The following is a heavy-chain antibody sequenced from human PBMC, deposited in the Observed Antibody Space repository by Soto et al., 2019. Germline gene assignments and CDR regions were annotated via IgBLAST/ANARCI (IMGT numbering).Heavy chain of an antibody. V-gene: IGHV3-74*01. CDR2: INTDGSST. D-gene: IGHD3-10*01. Sequence: EVQLVESGGGLVQPGGSLRLSCAASRFTFSSYWLHWVRQAPGKGLVWLSRINTDGSSTSCADSGKDRFTISRDNAKNTLYLQMNSLRAEDTAGYYCARAGSFRFDYWGQGTLVTVSS. CDR1: RFTFSSYW. CDR3: ARAGSFRFDY. J-gene: IGHJ4*02.